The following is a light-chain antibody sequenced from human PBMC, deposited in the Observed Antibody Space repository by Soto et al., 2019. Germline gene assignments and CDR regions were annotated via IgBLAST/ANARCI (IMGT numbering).Light chain of an antibody. CDR2: DAS. CDR3: QQRSNWIT. J-gene: IGKJ5*01. Sequence: EIVMTQSPVILSVSPGERATLSCRASQSVSSSYLAWYQQKPGQAPRLLIYDASNRATGIPARFSGSGSGTDFTLTISSLEPEDFAVYYCQQRSNWITFGQGTRLEIK. V-gene: IGKV3-11*01. CDR1: QSVSSSY.